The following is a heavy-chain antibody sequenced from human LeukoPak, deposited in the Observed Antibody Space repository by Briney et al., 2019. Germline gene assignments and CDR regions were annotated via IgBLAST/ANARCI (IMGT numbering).Heavy chain of an antibody. J-gene: IGHJ1*01. D-gene: IGHD3-22*01. CDR2: ISAYNGNT. CDR1: GYTFTSYG. V-gene: IGHV1-18*01. Sequence: ASVKVSCKASGYTFTSYGISWVRQAPGQGLEWMGWISAYNGNTNYAQKLQGRVTMTTYTSTSTAYMELRSLRSDDTAVYYCARDLRPYYYDSSGYFQHWGQGTLVTVSS. CDR3: ARDLRPYYYDSSGYFQH.